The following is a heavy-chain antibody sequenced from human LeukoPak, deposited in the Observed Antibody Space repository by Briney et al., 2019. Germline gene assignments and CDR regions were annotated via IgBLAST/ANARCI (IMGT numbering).Heavy chain of an antibody. J-gene: IGHJ4*02. CDR1: GFTFSSYG. CDR2: ISYDGSNK. Sequence: GRSLRLSCAASGFTFSSYGMHWVRQAPGKGLEWVAVISYDGSNKYYADSVKGRFTISRDNSKNTLYLQMNSLRAEDTAVYYCARSRSSTSWYYFDYWGQGTLVTVSS. CDR3: ARSRSSTSWYYFDY. V-gene: IGHV3-30*03. D-gene: IGHD2-2*01.